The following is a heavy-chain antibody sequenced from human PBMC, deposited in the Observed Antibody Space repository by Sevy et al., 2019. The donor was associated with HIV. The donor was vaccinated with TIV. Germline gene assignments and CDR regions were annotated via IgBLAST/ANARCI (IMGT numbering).Heavy chain of an antibody. D-gene: IGHD1-26*01. J-gene: IGHJ5*02. CDR3: ARETVGGYDP. V-gene: IGHV3-53*01. Sequence: GGSLRLSCAASGFTVSNDYMSWVRQAPGKGLEWVSVIYSGGNTYYADSVKGRFTISRDNSKNMVYLQMNSLRAEDTAVYYCARETVGGYDPWGQRTLVTISS. CDR1: GFTVSNDY. CDR2: IYSGGNT.